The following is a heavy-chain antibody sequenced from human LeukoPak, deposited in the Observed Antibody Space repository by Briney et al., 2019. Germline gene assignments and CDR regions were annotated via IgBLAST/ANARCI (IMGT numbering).Heavy chain of an antibody. CDR1: GFRFSSYA. CDR3: AKERSSGWPFDY. CDR2: ISGSGDRT. Sequence: GGSLRLSCGASGFRFSSYAMNWVRQAPGKGLEWVPGISGSGDRTHDADSVKGRFTISRDNSKNTVYLQMNSLRADDTAVYYCAKERSSGWPFDYWGQGTLVTVSS. D-gene: IGHD6-19*01. J-gene: IGHJ4*02. V-gene: IGHV3-23*01.